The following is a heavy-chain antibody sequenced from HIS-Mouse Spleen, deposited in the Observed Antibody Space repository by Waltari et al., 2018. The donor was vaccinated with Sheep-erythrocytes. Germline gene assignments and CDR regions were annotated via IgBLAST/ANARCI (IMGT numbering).Heavy chain of an antibody. CDR2: IYYSGST. J-gene: IGHJ4*02. CDR3: ARDPLTGADY. Sequence: QVQLQESGPGLVKPSQTLSLTCTVSGDSISSGGYYWSCIRQHPGKGLEWIGYIYYSGSTYYNPSLKSRVTISVDTSKNQFSLKLSPVTAADTAVYYCARDPLTGADYWGQGTLVTVSS. CDR1: GDSISSGGYY. V-gene: IGHV4-31*03. D-gene: IGHD7-27*01.